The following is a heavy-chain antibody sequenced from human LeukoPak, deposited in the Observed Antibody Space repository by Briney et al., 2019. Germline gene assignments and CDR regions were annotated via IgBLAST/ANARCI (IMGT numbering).Heavy chain of an antibody. V-gene: IGHV4-59*01. CDR1: GGSISSYY. CDR2: IYYSGST. CDR3: ARVWRGDYVFFDY. J-gene: IGHJ4*02. Sequence: PSETLSLTCSVSGGSISSYYWSWIRQPPGKGLEWIGYIYYSGSTNYNPSLKSRVTISIHTSKNQFSLKLNSVTAADTAVYYCARVWRGDYVFFDYWGQGTLVTVSS. D-gene: IGHD4-17*01.